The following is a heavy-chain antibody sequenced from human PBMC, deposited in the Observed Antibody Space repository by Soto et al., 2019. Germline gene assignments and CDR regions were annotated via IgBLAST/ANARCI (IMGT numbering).Heavy chain of an antibody. J-gene: IGHJ2*01. Sequence: GGSLRLSCAASGFTFSSYSMNWVRQAPGKGLEWVSYISSSSSTIYYADSVKGRFTISRDNAKNSLYLQMNGLRAEDTAVYYCARGPYYYDSSGPWGYFALWGRGTLVTVSS. CDR2: ISSSSSTI. V-gene: IGHV3-48*01. CDR3: ARGPYYYDSSGPWGYFAL. D-gene: IGHD3-22*01. CDR1: GFTFSSYS.